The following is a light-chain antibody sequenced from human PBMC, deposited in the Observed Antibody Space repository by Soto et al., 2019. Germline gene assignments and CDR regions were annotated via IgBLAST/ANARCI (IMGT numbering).Light chain of an antibody. Sequence: DIHLSQSRSSLSASVVDIVTIPCQASQDISKYLNWYQQKPGKAPKLLIYDASNLETGVPSRFRGGGSGTNFTLTISSLQPEDVGTYYCQNYNSAPITFGQGTRLEIK. V-gene: IGKV1-27*01. CDR3: QNYNSAPIT. CDR1: QDISKY. CDR2: DAS. J-gene: IGKJ5*01.